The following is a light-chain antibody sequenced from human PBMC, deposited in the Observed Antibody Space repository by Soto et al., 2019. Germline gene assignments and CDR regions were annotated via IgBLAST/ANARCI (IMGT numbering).Light chain of an antibody. Sequence: EIVLTQSPGTLSLSPGERATLSCRASQSVGSSYLAWYQQKPGQAPRLLIYDTSSRATGIPDRFSGSGSGTDFTLTISRLEPEDFAVYYCQQYVSSPRTFGQGTKVDIK. J-gene: IGKJ1*01. CDR2: DTS. CDR3: QQYVSSPRT. CDR1: QSVGSSY. V-gene: IGKV3-20*01.